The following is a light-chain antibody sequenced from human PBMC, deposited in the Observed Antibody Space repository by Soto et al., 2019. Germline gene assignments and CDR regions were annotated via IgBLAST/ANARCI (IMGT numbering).Light chain of an antibody. V-gene: IGKV3-20*01. Sequence: EIVLTQSPGTLSLSPGERATLSCRASQSVSSNFLAWYQEKPGQAPRLLIYGASSRATGIPDRFSGSGSGKDFPLPTGTREPEVFAVFFCRQSGSSIGFVFGGGTKVEIK. CDR2: GAS. CDR1: QSVSSNF. CDR3: RQSGSSIGFV. J-gene: IGKJ4*01.